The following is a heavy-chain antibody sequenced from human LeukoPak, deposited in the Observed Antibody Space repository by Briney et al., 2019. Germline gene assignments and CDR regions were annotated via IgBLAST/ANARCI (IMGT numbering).Heavy chain of an antibody. CDR1: GFTFSAYG. CDR2: IRYDGSNK. Sequence: PGGSLRLSCAASGFTFSAYGMHWVRQAPGKGLEWVAFIRYDGSNKYYADSVKGRFTISRDNSKNTLYLQMNSLRAEDTAVYYCAKDYGEQWLFDYWGQGTLVTVSS. CDR3: AKDYGEQWLFDY. D-gene: IGHD6-19*01. V-gene: IGHV3-30*02. J-gene: IGHJ4*02.